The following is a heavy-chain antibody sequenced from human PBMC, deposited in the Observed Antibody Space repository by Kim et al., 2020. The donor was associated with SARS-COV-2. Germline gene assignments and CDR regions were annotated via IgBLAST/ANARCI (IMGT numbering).Heavy chain of an antibody. Sequence: SVKVSCKASGFSFTSSAVQWVRQARGQRLEWIGWIVVGSGNTNYAQKFQERVTITRDMSTSTAYMELSSLRSEDTAVYYCAADPLHSGYVPYYYGMDVWGQGTTGTVSS. CDR3: AADPLHSGYVPYYYGMDV. CDR2: IVVGSGNT. V-gene: IGHV1-58*01. J-gene: IGHJ6*02. D-gene: IGHD5-12*01. CDR1: GFSFTSSA.